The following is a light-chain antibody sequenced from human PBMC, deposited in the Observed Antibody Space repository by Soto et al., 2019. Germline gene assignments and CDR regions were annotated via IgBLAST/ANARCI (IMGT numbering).Light chain of an antibody. CDR1: SSDIGNYYF. CDR2: EVS. V-gene: IGLV2-14*01. Sequence: QSALTQPASVSGSPGQSITISCTGTSSDIGNYYFVSWYQQVPGTAPKAMIYEVSSRPSGVSNRFSGSKSGNTASLTISGLQAEDEAYYYCSSYTTSTSFILFGGGTKLTVL. J-gene: IGLJ2*01. CDR3: SSYTTSTSFIL.